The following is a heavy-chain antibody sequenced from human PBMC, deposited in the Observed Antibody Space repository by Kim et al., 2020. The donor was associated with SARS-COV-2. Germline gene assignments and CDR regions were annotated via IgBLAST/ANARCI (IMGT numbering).Heavy chain of an antibody. V-gene: IGHV4-4*07. CDR3: ARDTAVAGGFDY. CDR2: IYTSGST. CDR1: GDSISSYY. J-gene: IGHJ4*02. Sequence: SETLSLTCTASGDSISSYYWSWIRQPAGKGLEWIGRIYTSGSTNYNPSLKSRVTMSVDTSKNQFSLKLSSVTAADTAVYYCARDTAVAGGFDYWGQGTLATVSS. D-gene: IGHD6-19*01.